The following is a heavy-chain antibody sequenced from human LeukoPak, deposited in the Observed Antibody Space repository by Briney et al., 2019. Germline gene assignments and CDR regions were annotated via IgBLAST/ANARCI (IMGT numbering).Heavy chain of an antibody. V-gene: IGHV4-34*01. Sequence: SETLSLTCAVYGGSFSGYYWSWIRQPPGKGLEWIGEINHSGSTNYNPSLKSRVTISVDTSKNQFSLRLSSVTAADTAVYYCARCRYYYYYMDVWGKGTTVNVSS. D-gene: IGHD2-15*01. CDR3: ARCRYYYYYMDV. CDR2: INHSGST. J-gene: IGHJ6*03. CDR1: GGSFSGYY.